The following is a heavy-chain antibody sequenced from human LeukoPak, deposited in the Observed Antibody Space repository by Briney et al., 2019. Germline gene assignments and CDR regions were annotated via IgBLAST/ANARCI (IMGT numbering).Heavy chain of an antibody. CDR3: AKGRIAAAGSRQPFDP. Sequence: GASVKVSCKASGGTFSSYVMSWVRQAPGKGLEWVSGISSSGGSTYYTDSVKGRFTISRDNSKNTLHLEMNSLRVEDTAVYYCAKGRIAAAGSRQPFDPWGQGTLVTVSS. CDR1: GGTFSSYV. CDR2: ISSSGGST. J-gene: IGHJ5*02. V-gene: IGHV3-23*01. D-gene: IGHD6-13*01.